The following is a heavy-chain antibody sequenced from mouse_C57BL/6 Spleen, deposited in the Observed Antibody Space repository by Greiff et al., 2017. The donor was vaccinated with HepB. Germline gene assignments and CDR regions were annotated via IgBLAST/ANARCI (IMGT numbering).Heavy chain of an antibody. CDR3: ARSLYYGNYTIFAY. J-gene: IGHJ3*01. V-gene: IGHV1-9*01. CDR1: GYTFTGYW. D-gene: IGHD2-1*01. Sequence: VKLMESGAELMKPGASVKLSCKATGYTFTGYWIEWVKQRPGHGLEWIGEILPGSGSTNYNEKFKGKATFTADTSSNTAYMQLSSLTTEDSAIYYCARSLYYGNYTIFAYWGQGTLVTVSA. CDR2: ILPGSGST.